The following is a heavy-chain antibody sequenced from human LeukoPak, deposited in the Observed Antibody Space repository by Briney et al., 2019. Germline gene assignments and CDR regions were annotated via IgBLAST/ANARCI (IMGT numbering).Heavy chain of an antibody. CDR3: AKVVSTGYDNYFDY. CDR1: GLTFSNYG. J-gene: IGHJ4*02. D-gene: IGHD5-12*01. Sequence: PGGSLRLSCAASGLTFSNYGMHWVRQAPGKGLEWVALISYDGKNYNYADSVKGRFTISRDNSKNTLYLQMNSLRPEDTAVYYCAKVVSTGYDNYFDYWGQGTLVTVSS. V-gene: IGHV3-30*18. CDR2: ISYDGKNY.